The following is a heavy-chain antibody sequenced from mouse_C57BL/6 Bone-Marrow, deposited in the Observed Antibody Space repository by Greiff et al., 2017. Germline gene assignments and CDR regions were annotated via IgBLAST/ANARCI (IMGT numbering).Heavy chain of an antibody. CDR3: TTWCPYGISHYCDY. CDR1: GFNINDDY. Sequence: EVQLQQSGAELVRPGASVKLSCTASGFNINDDYMHWVKQRPEQGLEWIGWIDPENGDTETASKFQGKATITADTSSNTAYLQLSSLTSEDPAGYYCTTWCPYGISHYCDYWGQGTTLTVSS. CDR2: IDPENGDT. J-gene: IGHJ2*01. D-gene: IGHD1-1*01. V-gene: IGHV14-4*01.